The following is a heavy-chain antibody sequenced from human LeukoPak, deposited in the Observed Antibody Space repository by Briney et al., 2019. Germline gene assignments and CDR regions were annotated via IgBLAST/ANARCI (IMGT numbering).Heavy chain of an antibody. CDR3: ARGLRQLVWFDP. J-gene: IGHJ5*02. D-gene: IGHD6-6*01. CDR1: GYTFTSYD. V-gene: IGHV1-8*01. CDR2: MNPNSGNT. Sequence: GASVKVSCKASGYTFTSYDINWVRQATGQGLEWMGWMNPNSGNTGYAQKFQGRVTMTRNTSISTAYMELSSLRSEDTAVHYCARGLRQLVWFDPWGQGTLVTVSS.